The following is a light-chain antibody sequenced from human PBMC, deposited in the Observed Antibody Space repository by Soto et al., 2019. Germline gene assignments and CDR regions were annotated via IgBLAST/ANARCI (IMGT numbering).Light chain of an antibody. CDR1: QTISSW. CDR3: QHYNIYSEP. J-gene: IGKJ1*01. Sequence: DIQMTQSPSTLSGSVGDRVTITCRASQTISSWLAWYQQKPGKAPKLLIYKASTLKSGVPSRFSGSGSGTEFTLTISSLQPDDFATYYCQHYNIYSEPFGQ. CDR2: KAS. V-gene: IGKV1-5*03.